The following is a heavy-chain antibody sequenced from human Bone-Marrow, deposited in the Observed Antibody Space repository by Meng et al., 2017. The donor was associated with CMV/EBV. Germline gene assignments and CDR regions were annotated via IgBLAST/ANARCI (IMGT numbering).Heavy chain of an antibody. CDR3: AKWGYCSSTSCYSLGFLYYYGMDV. D-gene: IGHD2-2*01. J-gene: IGHJ6*02. V-gene: IGHV3-23*01. CDR2: ISGSGGST. CDR1: GFTFSSYA. Sequence: GESLKISCAASGFTFSSYAMSWVRQAPGKGLEWVSAISGSGGSTYYADSVKGRFTISRDNSKNTLYLQMNSLRAEDTAVYYCAKWGYCSSTSCYSLGFLYYYGMDVWGQGTTVTVSS.